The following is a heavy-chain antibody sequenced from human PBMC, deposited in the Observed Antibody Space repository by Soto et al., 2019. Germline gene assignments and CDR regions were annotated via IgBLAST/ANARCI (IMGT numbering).Heavy chain of an antibody. CDR1: GGSISSSNW. CDR3: ARQLAAAGYEYFQH. V-gene: IGHV4-4*02. J-gene: IGHJ1*01. D-gene: IGHD6-13*01. CDR2: IYHSGST. Sequence: SETLSLTCAVSGGSISSSNWWSWVRQPPGKGLEWIGEIYHSGSTNYNPSLKSRVTISVDKSENQFSLNLSSVTAADTAVYYCARQLAAAGYEYFQHWGQGTLVTVSS.